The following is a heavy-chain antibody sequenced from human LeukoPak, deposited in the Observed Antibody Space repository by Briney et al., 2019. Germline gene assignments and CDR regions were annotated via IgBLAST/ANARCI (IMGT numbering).Heavy chain of an antibody. J-gene: IGHJ1*01. D-gene: IGHD1-26*01. CDR2: INYSGST. CDR3: ARSHSGRSLVEH. Sequence: SETLSLTCTVSGGSISSYYWSWIRQPPGKGLEWIGNINYSGSTNYNPSLKSRVTTSVDTSRNQFSLKLSSVTAADTAVYYCARSHSGRSLVEHWGQGTLVTVSS. V-gene: IGHV4-59*01. CDR1: GGSISSYY.